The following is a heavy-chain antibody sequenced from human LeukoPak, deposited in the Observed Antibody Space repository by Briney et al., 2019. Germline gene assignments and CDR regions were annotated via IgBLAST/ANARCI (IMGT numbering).Heavy chain of an antibody. D-gene: IGHD3-22*01. J-gene: IGHJ1*01. CDR1: GGSISSSSYY. V-gene: IGHV4-39*07. CDR2: IYYSGST. CDR3: RTYDRGFQH. Sequence: PSETLSLTCTVSGGSISSSSYYWGWIRQPPGKGLEWIGSIYYSGSTYYNPSLKSRVTISVDTSKNQFSLKLSSVTAADTAVYYCRTYDRGFQHWGQGTLVTVSS.